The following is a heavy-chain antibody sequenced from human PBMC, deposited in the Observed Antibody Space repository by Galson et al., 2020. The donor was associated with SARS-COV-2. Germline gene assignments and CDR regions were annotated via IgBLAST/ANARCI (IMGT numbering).Heavy chain of an antibody. D-gene: IGHD3-3*01. CDR2: IYWDDDK. Sequence: SGPTLVKPTQTLTLTCTFSGFSLNTPEVGVGWIRQPPGKAPEWLALIYWDDDKRYSPSPKTRLTIAKDTSKNQVVLIMTNMDPVDTATYYCAHTAVYWFRFWSGYPYYFDYWGQGTLVTVSS. V-gene: IGHV2-5*02. CDR1: GFSLNTPEVG. CDR3: AHTAVYWFRFWSGYPYYFDY. J-gene: IGHJ4*02.